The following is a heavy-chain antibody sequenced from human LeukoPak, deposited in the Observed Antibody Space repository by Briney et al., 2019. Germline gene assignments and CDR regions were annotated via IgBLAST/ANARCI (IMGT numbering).Heavy chain of an antibody. CDR2: IKQDRSDT. V-gene: IGHV3-7*01. Sequence: GGSLRLSCAASGFTFSSYWMSWVRQARGKGLEWVAKIKQDRSDTHYLGSLKGRFTISTDTAKTSLYLHMNRLRAEDTAVYYCARNLAPYDSSGHDAFDIWGQGTMVTVSS. D-gene: IGHD3-22*01. CDR3: ARNLAPYDSSGHDAFDI. J-gene: IGHJ3*02. CDR1: GFTFSSYW.